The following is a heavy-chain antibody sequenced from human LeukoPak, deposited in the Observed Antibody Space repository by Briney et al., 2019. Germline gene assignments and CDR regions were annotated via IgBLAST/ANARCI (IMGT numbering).Heavy chain of an antibody. V-gene: IGHV3-9*01. CDR1: GFTFDDYA. D-gene: IGHD6-13*01. CDR3: AKGTTATGHHSFDY. Sequence: PGGSLRLSCAASGFTFDDYAMHWVRQAPGKGLELVSTISWNSGIIGYADSVKGRFTISRDNAKNSLYLQMNSLRAEDTALYYCAKGTTATGHHSFDYWGQGTLVTVSS. J-gene: IGHJ4*02. CDR2: ISWNSGII.